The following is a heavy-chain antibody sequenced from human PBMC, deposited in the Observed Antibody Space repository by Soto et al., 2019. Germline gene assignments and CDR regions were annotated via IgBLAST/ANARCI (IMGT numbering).Heavy chain of an antibody. V-gene: IGHV3-33*01. D-gene: IGHD3-3*01. CDR1: GFTFSSYG. CDR2: IWYDGSNK. Sequence: GGSLRLSCAASGFTFSSYGMHGVRQAPGKGLEWVAVIWYDGSNKYYADSVKGRFTISRDNSKNTLYLQMNSLRAEDTAVYYCARTPLRYYDFWSGPYYFDYWGQGTLVTVSS. J-gene: IGHJ4*02. CDR3: ARTPLRYYDFWSGPYYFDY.